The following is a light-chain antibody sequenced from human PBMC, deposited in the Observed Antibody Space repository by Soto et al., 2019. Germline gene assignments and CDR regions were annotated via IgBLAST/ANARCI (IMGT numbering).Light chain of an antibody. CDR1: QDISKY. V-gene: IGKV1-33*01. J-gene: IGKJ4*01. CDR3: QQFHSQPLT. Sequence: DIQMTQSQSSLSASVGDRVTLTCQASQDISKYVNWYQQKPGTAPKLLIYDGSNVQLGVPSRFSVSGSGTDFTFTINSLRPEDIATYYCQQFHSQPLTFGGGTKVDI. CDR2: DGS.